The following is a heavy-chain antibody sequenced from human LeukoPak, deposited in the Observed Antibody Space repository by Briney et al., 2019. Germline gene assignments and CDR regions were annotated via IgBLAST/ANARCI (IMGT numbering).Heavy chain of an antibody. Sequence: SETLSLTCTVSGVSISSSSYYWGWIRQPPGKGLEWIGSIYYSGSTYYNPSLKSRVTISVDTSKNQFSLKLSSVTAADTAVYYCARHEEAESGLSWNYFDYWGEGPLVTVSS. V-gene: IGHV4-39*01. J-gene: IGHJ4*02. CDR2: IYYSGST. D-gene: IGHD3-10*01. CDR1: GVSISSSSYY. CDR3: ARHEEAESGLSWNYFDY.